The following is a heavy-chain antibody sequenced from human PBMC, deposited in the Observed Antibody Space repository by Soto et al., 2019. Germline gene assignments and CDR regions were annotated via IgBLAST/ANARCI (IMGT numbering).Heavy chain of an antibody. Sequence: ASVKVSCKASGYTFTSYGISWVRQAPGQGLEWMGWISAYNGNTNYAQKLQGRVTMTTDTSTSTAYMELRSLRSDDTAVYYCARESRDSSSTTYYYYYYGMDVWGQGTTVTVSS. D-gene: IGHD6-6*01. J-gene: IGHJ6*02. CDR2: ISAYNGNT. V-gene: IGHV1-18*01. CDR3: ARESRDSSSTTYYYYYYGMDV. CDR1: GYTFTSYG.